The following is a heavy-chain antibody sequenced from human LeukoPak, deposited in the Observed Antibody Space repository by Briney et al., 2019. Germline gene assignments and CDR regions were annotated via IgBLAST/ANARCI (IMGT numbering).Heavy chain of an antibody. CDR3: ARGNYDYVWGSYRYTIYFDY. J-gene: IGHJ4*02. V-gene: IGHV4-59*12. CDR1: GGSISSYY. Sequence: PSETLSLTCTVSGGSISSYYWSWIRQPPGKGLEWIGYIYYSGSTYYNPSLKSRVTISVDTSKNQFSLKLSSVTAADTAVYYCARGNYDYVWGSYRYTIYFDYWGQGTLVTVSS. D-gene: IGHD3-16*02. CDR2: IYYSGST.